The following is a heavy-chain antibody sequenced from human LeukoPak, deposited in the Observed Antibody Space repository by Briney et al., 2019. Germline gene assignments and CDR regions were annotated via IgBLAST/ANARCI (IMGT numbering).Heavy chain of an antibody. J-gene: IGHJ4*02. CDR3: GRAKDYSSI. D-gene: IGHD4-11*01. Sequence: GGSLRLSCAASGFTFSNAWMSWVRQAPGKGLEWVANIKQDGSEKYYVDSVKGRFTISRDNANNLLYLQMNSPRDEDTAVYYCGRAKDYSSIWGQGTLVTVSS. V-gene: IGHV3-7*04. CDR2: IKQDGSEK. CDR1: GFTFSNAW.